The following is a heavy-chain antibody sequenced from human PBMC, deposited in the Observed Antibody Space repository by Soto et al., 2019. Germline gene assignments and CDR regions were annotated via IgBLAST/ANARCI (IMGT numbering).Heavy chain of an antibody. D-gene: IGHD5-18*01. CDR1: GFTFSSYG. J-gene: IGHJ6*02. Sequence: PGGSLRLSCAASGFTFSSYGMHWVRQAPGKGLEWVAVIWYDGSNKYYADSVKGRFTISRDNSKNTLYLQMNSLRAEDTAVYYCARTLTPWIQLLGGYNPTAVDYYYGMDVWGQGTTVTVSS. V-gene: IGHV3-33*01. CDR2: IWYDGSNK. CDR3: ARTLTPWIQLLGGYNPTAVDYYYGMDV.